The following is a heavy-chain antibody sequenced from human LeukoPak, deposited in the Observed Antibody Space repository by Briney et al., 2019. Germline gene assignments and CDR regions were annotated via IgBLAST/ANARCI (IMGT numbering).Heavy chain of an antibody. CDR1: GASIRTYY. CDR2: IDYSGAT. Sequence: SETLSLTCTVSGASIRTYYWSWIRQPPGKGLERIGYIDYSGATNYNPSLSSRVTISIDTSKNQFSLKLRSATAADMAVYYCARGGRYSAFDYWGPGSLVTVSS. D-gene: IGHD5-12*01. CDR3: ARGGRYSAFDY. J-gene: IGHJ4*02. V-gene: IGHV4-59*01.